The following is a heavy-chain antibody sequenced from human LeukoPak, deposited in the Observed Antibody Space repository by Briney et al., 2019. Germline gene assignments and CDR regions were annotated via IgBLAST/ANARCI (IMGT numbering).Heavy chain of an antibody. CDR3: ARHNARDYGGVDY. CDR2: IYPGDSDT. D-gene: IGHD4-17*01. CDR1: GYSFTSYW. Sequence: GESLQISCKGSGYSFTSYWIGWVRQMPGKGLEWMGIIYPGDSDTRYSPSFQGQVTISADKSISTAYLQWSSLKASDTAMYYCARHNARDYGGVDYWGQGTLVTVSS. V-gene: IGHV5-51*01. J-gene: IGHJ4*02.